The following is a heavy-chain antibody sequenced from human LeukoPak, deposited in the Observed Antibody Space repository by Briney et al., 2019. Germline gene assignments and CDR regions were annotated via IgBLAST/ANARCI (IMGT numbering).Heavy chain of an antibody. J-gene: IGHJ6*03. Sequence: ASVKVSCKASGYTFTDYYMYWVRQAPGQGLEWMGWINPYSGGTNYAQKFQGRVTMTRDTSINTVYMELSRLRSDDTAVYYCARGPHSRSRADYYYHMDVWGKGTTVTISS. CDR3: ARGPHSRSRADYYYHMDV. V-gene: IGHV1-2*02. CDR1: GYTFTDYY. CDR2: INPYSGGT. D-gene: IGHD6-13*01.